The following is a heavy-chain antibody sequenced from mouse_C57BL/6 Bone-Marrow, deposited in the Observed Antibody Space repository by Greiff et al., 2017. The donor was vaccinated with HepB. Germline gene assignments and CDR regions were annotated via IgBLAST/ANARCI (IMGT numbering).Heavy chain of an antibody. CDR3: VDGYGGAMDY. V-gene: IGHV1-81*01. D-gene: IGHD2-3*01. Sequence: VQLQQSGAELARPGASVKLSCKASGYTFTSYGISWVKQRTGQGLEWIGEIYPRSGNTYYNEKFKGKATLTADKSSSTAYMELRSLTSEDSAVYFCVDGYGGAMDYWGQGTSVTVSS. J-gene: IGHJ4*01. CDR2: IYPRSGNT. CDR1: GYTFTSYG.